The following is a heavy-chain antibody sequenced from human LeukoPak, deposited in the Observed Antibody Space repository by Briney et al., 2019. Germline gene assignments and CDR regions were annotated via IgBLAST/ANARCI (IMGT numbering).Heavy chain of an antibody. CDR3: ARPAVAGKGWFDP. V-gene: IGHV4-34*01. CDR2: INHSGST. J-gene: IGHJ5*02. Sequence: SETLSLTCAVYGGSFSGYYWSWIRQPPGKGLEWIGEINHSGSTNYNPSLKSRVTISVDTSKNQFSLKLSPVTAADTAVYYCARPAVAGKGWFDPWGQGTLVTVSS. D-gene: IGHD6-19*01. CDR1: GGSFSGYY.